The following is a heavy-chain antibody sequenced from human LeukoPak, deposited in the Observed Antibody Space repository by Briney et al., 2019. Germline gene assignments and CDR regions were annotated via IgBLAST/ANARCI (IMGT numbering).Heavy chain of an antibody. Sequence: PSETLSLTCAVYGGSFSGYYWSWIRQPPGKGLEWIGEINHSGSPYYNPSLKSRITMSVDTSKNQFSLKLSSVTAADTAVYYCARLHSSGYYHAWFDPWGQGTLVTVSS. CDR3: ARLHSSGYYHAWFDP. CDR1: GGSFSGYY. D-gene: IGHD3-22*01. CDR2: INHSGSP. V-gene: IGHV4-34*10. J-gene: IGHJ5*02.